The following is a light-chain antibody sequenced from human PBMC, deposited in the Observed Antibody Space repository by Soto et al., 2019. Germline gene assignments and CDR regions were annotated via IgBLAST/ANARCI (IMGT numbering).Light chain of an antibody. CDR2: KAS. Sequence: DIQMTQSPSTLSASVGDRVTITCRANQTIDSWLAWYQQKSGKVPKLLIHKASSLQSGVPSRFSGSGSGTEFTLTISSLQPDDFATYYCQHYKSYPWTFGQGTKVEIK. J-gene: IGKJ1*01. V-gene: IGKV1-5*03. CDR3: QHYKSYPWT. CDR1: QTIDSW.